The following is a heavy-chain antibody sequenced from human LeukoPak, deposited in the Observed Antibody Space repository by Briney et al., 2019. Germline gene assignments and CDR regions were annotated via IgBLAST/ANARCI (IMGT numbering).Heavy chain of an antibody. Sequence: GASVKVSCKSSGYTFTGYYMHWVRQAPGQGLEWVGWISVYNGDTNYAQNLQGRLPMTTDTSTSTAYMELRSLRSDDTAVHYCARWAPSGDRDYYYYYMDVWGKGTTVTVSS. D-gene: IGHD2-21*02. CDR2: ISVYNGDT. J-gene: IGHJ6*03. V-gene: IGHV1-18*04. CDR1: GYTFTGYY. CDR3: ARWAPSGDRDYYYYYMDV.